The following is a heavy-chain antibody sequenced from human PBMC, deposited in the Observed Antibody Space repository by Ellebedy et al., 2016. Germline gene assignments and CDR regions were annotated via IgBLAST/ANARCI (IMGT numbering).Heavy chain of an antibody. Sequence: SETLSFTCSVSGGSVSSTSYYWGWIRQPPGKGLEWIGIIFSSGSTYYNPSLSGRVTISVDTTKNQFSLRLSSVTAADTALYYCARPMVRGVIKDWGQGTLVTVSS. CDR1: GGSVSSTSYY. J-gene: IGHJ4*02. CDR2: IFSSGST. V-gene: IGHV4-39*01. D-gene: IGHD3-10*01. CDR3: ARPMVRGVIKD.